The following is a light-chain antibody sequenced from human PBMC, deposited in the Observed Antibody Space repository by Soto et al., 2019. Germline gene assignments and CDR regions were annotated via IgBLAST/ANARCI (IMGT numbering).Light chain of an antibody. J-gene: IGKJ4*01. CDR3: QQYGSSPQVT. Sequence: DMVLTQSPGTLSLSPGERATLSCRASRGLASSYLGLYQQKPGQPPRLLLYAASKRATGIPDRFSGSGSGTDFTLTISRLEPEDVAVYYCQQYGSSPQVTFGGGTKVDIK. V-gene: IGKV3-20*01. CDR2: AAS. CDR1: RGLASSY.